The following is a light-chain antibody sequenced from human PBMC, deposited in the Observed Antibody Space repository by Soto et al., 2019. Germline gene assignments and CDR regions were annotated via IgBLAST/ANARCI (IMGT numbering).Light chain of an antibody. Sequence: QAVVTQAPSFSVSPGGTVTLTCALSSGSVSTSYYPSWYQQTPGQPPLTLIYTTTTRSSGLTDPFSGAILGNQTALTITGAQADDDSDYYWAVYMGRGISVFGGGTKLTVL. V-gene: IGLV8-61*01. CDR3: AVYMGRGISV. J-gene: IGLJ3*02. CDR1: SGSVSTSYY. CDR2: TTT.